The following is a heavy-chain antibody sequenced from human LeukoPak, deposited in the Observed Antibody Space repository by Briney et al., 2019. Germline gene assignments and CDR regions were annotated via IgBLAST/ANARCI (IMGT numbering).Heavy chain of an antibody. J-gene: IGHJ5*02. CDR3: ARAKFGFGELLSWFDP. Sequence: SETLSLTCAVSGGSISSGGYSWSWSRQTPRKGLEWIGYIYHSGSTYYNPSLKSRVTISVDRSKNQFSLKLSSVTAADTAVYYCARAKFGFGELLSWFDPWGQGTLVTVSS. CDR2: IYHSGST. V-gene: IGHV4-30-2*01. CDR1: GGSISSGGYS. D-gene: IGHD3-10*01.